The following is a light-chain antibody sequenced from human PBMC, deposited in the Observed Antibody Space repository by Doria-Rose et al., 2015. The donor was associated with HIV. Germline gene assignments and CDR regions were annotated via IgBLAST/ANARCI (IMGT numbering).Light chain of an antibody. CDR2: AAS. CDR3: QQYYSYPRA. J-gene: IGKJ5*01. V-gene: IGKV1-8*01. Sequence: IQMTQSPSSFSASTGDRVTITCRASQGISSYLAWYQQKPGKAPNLLIYAASTLQSGVPSRFGGSGSGTDFTLTISCLQSEDFAIYYRQQYYSYPRAFGQGTRLEIK. CDR1: QGISSY.